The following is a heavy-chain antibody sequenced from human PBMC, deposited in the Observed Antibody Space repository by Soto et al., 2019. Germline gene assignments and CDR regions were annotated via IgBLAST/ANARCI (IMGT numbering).Heavy chain of an antibody. V-gene: IGHV3-64D*06. CDR1: GVTVCSSA. CDR3: VKVANYDFWSGYFYPGMDV. Sequence: AGSTEICSSACGVTVCSSAVPGVRKATGKGLEYVSAISSNGGSTYYADSVKGRFTISRDNSKNTLYLQMSSLRAEDTAVYYCVKVANYDFWSGYFYPGMDVWGQAITVT. J-gene: IGHJ6*02. CDR2: ISSNGGST. D-gene: IGHD3-3*01.